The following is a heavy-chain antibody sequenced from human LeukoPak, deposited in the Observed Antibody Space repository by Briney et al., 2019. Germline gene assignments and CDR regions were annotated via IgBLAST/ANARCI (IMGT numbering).Heavy chain of an antibody. V-gene: IGHV1-8*01. Sequence: ASVKVSCKASGYTFTSYDIDWVRQATGQGLEWMGWMNPNSGNTGYAQKFQGRVTMTRNTSISTAYMELSSLRSEDTAVYYCARGHSSSWGGYFDYWGQGTLVTVSS. CDR2: MNPNSGNT. CDR1: GYTFTSYD. J-gene: IGHJ4*02. D-gene: IGHD6-13*01. CDR3: ARGHSSSWGGYFDY.